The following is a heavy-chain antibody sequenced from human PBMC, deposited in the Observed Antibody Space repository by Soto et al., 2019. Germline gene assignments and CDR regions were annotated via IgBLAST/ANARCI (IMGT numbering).Heavy chain of an antibody. CDR3: ARDGGYYYDSSGYTAFDI. V-gene: IGHV4-59*01. D-gene: IGHD3-22*01. J-gene: IGHJ3*02. CDR2: IYYSGST. CDR1: GGSISSYY. Sequence: PSETLSLTCTVSGGSISSYYWSWIRQPPGKGLVWIGYIYYSGSTNYNPSLKSRVTISVDTSKNQFSLKLSSVTAADTAVYYCARDGGYYYDSSGYTAFDIWGQGTMVTVSS.